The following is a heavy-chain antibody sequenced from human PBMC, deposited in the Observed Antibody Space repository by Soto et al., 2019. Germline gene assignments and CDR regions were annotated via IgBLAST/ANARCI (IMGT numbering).Heavy chain of an antibody. CDR3: ARSRYYYGSGSYYNGDY. CDR1: GGTFKSYA. D-gene: IGHD3-10*01. CDR2: IIPIFGTS. V-gene: IGHV1-69*06. J-gene: IGHJ4*02. Sequence: ASVKVSCKASGGTFKSYAISWVRQAPGQGFEWMGGIIPIFGTSNYAQKFQGRVTITADKSANTAYMELSSLRSEDTAVYYCARSRYYYGSGSYYNGDYWGQGTLVTVSS.